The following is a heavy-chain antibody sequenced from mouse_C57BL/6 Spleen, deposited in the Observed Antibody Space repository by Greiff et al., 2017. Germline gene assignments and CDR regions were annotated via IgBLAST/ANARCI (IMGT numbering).Heavy chain of an antibody. J-gene: IGHJ2*01. Sequence: EVQLQQSGPELVKPGASVKMSCKASGYTFTDYNMHWVKQSHGKSLEWIGYINPNNGGTSYNQKFKGKATLTVNKSSSTAYMELRSLTSEDSAVYYCAREALDSSYYFDYWGQGTTLTVSS. V-gene: IGHV1-22*01. CDR1: GYTFTDYN. D-gene: IGHD3-2*01. CDR3: AREALDSSYYFDY. CDR2: INPNNGGT.